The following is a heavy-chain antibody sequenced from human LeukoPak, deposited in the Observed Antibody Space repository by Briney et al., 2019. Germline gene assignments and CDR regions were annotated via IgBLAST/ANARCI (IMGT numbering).Heavy chain of an antibody. V-gene: IGHV4-34*01. Sequence: SETLSLTCAVYGGSFSGYYWSWIRQPPGKGLEWIGKINHSGSTNYNPSLKSRATTSVDTSKNQFSLQLSSVTAADTAVYYCAREGYYGSGAYFDYWGQGTLVTVSS. D-gene: IGHD3-10*01. J-gene: IGHJ4*02. CDR3: AREGYYGSGAYFDY. CDR2: INHSGST. CDR1: GGSFSGYY.